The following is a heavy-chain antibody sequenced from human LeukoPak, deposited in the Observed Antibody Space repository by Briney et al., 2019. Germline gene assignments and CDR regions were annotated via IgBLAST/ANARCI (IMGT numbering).Heavy chain of an antibody. Sequence: PGGSLRLSCAASGFTFSSYWMSWVRQAPGKGLEWVANIKQDGSEKYYVDSVKGRFTISRDNAKNSLYLQMNSLRAEDTAVYYCAREVPAWGWELPYYYYYYMDVWGKGTTVTVSS. D-gene: IGHD1-26*01. J-gene: IGHJ6*03. CDR3: AREVPAWGWELPYYYYYYMDV. CDR2: IKQDGSEK. V-gene: IGHV3-7*01. CDR1: GFTFSSYW.